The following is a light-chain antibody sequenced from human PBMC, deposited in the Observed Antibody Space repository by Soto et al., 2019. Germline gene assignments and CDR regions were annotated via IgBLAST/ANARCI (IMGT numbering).Light chain of an antibody. J-gene: IGLJ2*01. CDR3: CSFAGSIPFVV. CDR2: EGT. CDR1: SSDVGSYNL. V-gene: IGLV2-23*03. Sequence: QSALTQPASVSGSPGQSITISCTGTSSDVGSYNLVSWYQKHPGKAPKLIIFEGTKRPSRVSNRFSGSKSGVTASLTISGLQAEDEAEYYVCSFAGSIPFVVFGGGTKLTVL.